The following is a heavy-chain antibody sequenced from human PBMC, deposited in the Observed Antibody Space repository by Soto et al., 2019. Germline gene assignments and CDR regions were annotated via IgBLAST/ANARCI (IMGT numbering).Heavy chain of an antibody. CDR2: ISPGGIA. CDR1: GASIGDHDW. D-gene: IGHD2-15*01. Sequence: QVHLQESGPGLVEPSGTLSLTCSVSGASIGDHDWWTWVRQSPEKGLEWIGEISPGGIATYNPSHKNRVTISIDRSKSQFYLTLNSLTAADTAMYYCARNADCRGGAKCIVGWFDPWGQGILVTVSS. V-gene: IGHV4-4*02. CDR3: ARNADCRGGAKCIVGWFDP. J-gene: IGHJ5*02.